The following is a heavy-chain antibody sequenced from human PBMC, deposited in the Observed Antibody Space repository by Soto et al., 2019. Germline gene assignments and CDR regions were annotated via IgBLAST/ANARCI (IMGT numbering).Heavy chain of an antibody. CDR2: IYYSGST. J-gene: IGHJ3*02. CDR1: GGSISSYY. V-gene: IGHV4-59*08. CDR3: ARLAGRGLDAFDI. D-gene: IGHD6-19*01. Sequence: SETLSLTCTVSGGSISSYYWSWIRQPPGKGLEWIGYIYYSGSTNYNPSLKSRVTISVDTSKNQFSLKLSSVTAADTAVYYCARLAGRGLDAFDIWGQGTMVTVSS.